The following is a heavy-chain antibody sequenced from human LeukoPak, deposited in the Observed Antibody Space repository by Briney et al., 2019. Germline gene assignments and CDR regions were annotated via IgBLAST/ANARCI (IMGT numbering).Heavy chain of an antibody. CDR3: ASYSGIYSAFEI. CDR1: GDSITNSNYY. D-gene: IGHD1-26*01. J-gene: IGHJ3*02. V-gene: IGHV4-39*07. CDR2: IFYNGGP. Sequence: SETLSLTCTASGDSITNSNYYWGWVRQSPRRGLEWLGNIFYNGGPYYNPSFKSRVVISVDTSKTHFSLTLNAVTAADTVVYHCASYSGIYSAFEIWSQGTLVTVSS.